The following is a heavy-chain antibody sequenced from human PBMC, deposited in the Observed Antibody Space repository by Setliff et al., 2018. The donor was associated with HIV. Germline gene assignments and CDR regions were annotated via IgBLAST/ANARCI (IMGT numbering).Heavy chain of an antibody. V-gene: IGHV1-69*06. Sequence: SVKVSCKASGDTFSNYAISWVRQAPGQGLEWMGGIIPIFGTANYAQKFQGRVTITADKSTGTAYMELSSLRSEDTAMYYCARDPRDCGNGVCYYLDSWGQGTLVTAPQ. CDR2: IIPIFGTA. CDR3: ARDPRDCGNGVCYYLDS. J-gene: IGHJ4*02. CDR1: GDTFSNYA. D-gene: IGHD2-8*01.